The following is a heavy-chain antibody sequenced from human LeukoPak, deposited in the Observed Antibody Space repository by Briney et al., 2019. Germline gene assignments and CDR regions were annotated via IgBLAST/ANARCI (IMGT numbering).Heavy chain of an antibody. CDR2: ISGSGGST. CDR1: GFTFSSYA. V-gene: IGHV3-23*01. Sequence: GGSLRLSCAASGFTFSSYAMSWVRQAPGKGLEWVSAISGSGGSTYYADSVKGRFTISRDNSKNTLYLQMNSLRAEDTAVYYCAKDRTRLLWFGEGWFDPWGQGTLVTVSS. J-gene: IGHJ5*02. CDR3: AKDRTRLLWFGEGWFDP. D-gene: IGHD3-10*01.